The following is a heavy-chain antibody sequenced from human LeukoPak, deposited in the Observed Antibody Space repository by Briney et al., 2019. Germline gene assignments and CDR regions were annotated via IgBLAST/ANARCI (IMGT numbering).Heavy chain of an antibody. Sequence: SETLSLTCTVSGGSISSYYWNWIRQPPGKGLEWIGYIYYSGSTNYNPSLKSRVTISVDTSKNQFSLKLSSVTAADTAVYYCARGGWYPESFQHWGQGALVTVSA. CDR2: IYYSGST. V-gene: IGHV4-59*01. J-gene: IGHJ1*01. D-gene: IGHD6-19*01. CDR3: ARGGWYPESFQH. CDR1: GGSISSYY.